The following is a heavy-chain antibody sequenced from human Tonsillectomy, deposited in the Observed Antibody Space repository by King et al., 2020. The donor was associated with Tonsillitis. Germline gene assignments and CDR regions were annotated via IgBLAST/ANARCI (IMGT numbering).Heavy chain of an antibody. CDR2: IHYSGTT. Sequence: VQLQESGPGLVKPSETLSLTCTVSGGSVRSDGFYWSWIRQPPGKGLDWIGYIHYSGTTNYNPSFKSRVTMSLDTSKNQFSLKVTSLSATDTSIYYCAREEATAAYWYFALGGRGTPVSVPS. D-gene: IGHD6-25*01. CDR1: GGSVRSDGFY. CDR3: AREEATAAYWYFAL. J-gene: IGHJ2*01. V-gene: IGHV4-61*08.